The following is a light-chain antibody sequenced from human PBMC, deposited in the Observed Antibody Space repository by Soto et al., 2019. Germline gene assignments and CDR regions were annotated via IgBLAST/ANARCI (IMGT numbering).Light chain of an antibody. CDR2: DAS. Sequence: ATQLTQFPSSLSASVGDRVTITCRASQSISNTVAWYQQKPGKPPKLVIYDASTLGSGVPSRFSGSRSATDFILTISSLQPEDFATYYCRHFNSYPLTFGGGTKVDIK. CDR1: QSISNT. V-gene: IGKV1-13*02. J-gene: IGKJ4*01. CDR3: RHFNSYPLT.